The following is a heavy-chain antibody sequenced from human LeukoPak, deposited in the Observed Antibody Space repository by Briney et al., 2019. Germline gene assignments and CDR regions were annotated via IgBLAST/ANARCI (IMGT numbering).Heavy chain of an antibody. V-gene: IGHV4-61*01. D-gene: IGHD6-13*01. CDR2: IYYSDST. CDR3: ARGAPGVFDI. J-gene: IGHJ3*02. Sequence: SETLSLTCTVSGGSISSGSYYWSWIRQPPGKGLEWIGYIYYSDSTNYNPSLKSRLTISVDTSKNQFSLKLTSVTAADTAVYYCARGAPGVFDIWGQGTLVTVSS. CDR1: GGSISSGSYY.